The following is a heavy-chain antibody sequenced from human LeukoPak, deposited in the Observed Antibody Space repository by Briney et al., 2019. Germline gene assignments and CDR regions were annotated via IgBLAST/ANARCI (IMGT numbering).Heavy chain of an antibody. CDR2: IYHSGST. D-gene: IGHD7-27*01. Sequence: PSETLSLTCTVSGYSISSGYYWGWIRQPPGKGLEWIGSIYHSGSTYYNPSLKSRVTISVDTSKNQFSLKLSSVTAADTAVYYCASTLSSGNWGNPQIDYWGQGTLVTVSS. J-gene: IGHJ4*02. CDR1: GYSISSGYY. V-gene: IGHV4-38-2*02. CDR3: ASTLSSGNWGNPQIDY.